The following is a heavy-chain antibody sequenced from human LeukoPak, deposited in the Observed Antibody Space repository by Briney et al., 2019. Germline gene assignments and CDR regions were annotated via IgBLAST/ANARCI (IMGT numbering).Heavy chain of an antibody. V-gene: IGHV3-74*01. Sequence: GGSLRLSCAASGFTFSSYWMHWVRQAPGKGLVWVSRINSDGSSTRYADSVKGRFTISRDNAKNTRYLQMNSLRAEDTAVYYCARGSLYGDYFDYWGQGTLVTVSS. D-gene: IGHD4-17*01. CDR2: INSDGSST. J-gene: IGHJ4*02. CDR1: GFTFSSYW. CDR3: ARGSLYGDYFDY.